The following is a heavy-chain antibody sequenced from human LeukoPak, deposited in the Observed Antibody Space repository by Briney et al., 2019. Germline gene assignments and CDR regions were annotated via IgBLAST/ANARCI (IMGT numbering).Heavy chain of an antibody. V-gene: IGHV3-23*01. CDR2: ISASGAGT. CDR1: GFTFRKYA. J-gene: IGHJ4*02. CDR3: AKDDVLLWFGELLRVDY. Sequence: GGSLRLSCAASGFTFRKYAMSWVRQVPGKGLKWISTISASGAGTYYADSVKGRFTISRDNSKNTLYLQMNSLRAEDTAVYYCAKDDVLLWFGELLRVDYWGQGTLVTVSS. D-gene: IGHD3-10*01.